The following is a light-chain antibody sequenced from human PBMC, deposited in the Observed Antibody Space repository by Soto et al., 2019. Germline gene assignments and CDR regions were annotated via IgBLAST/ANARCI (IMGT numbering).Light chain of an antibody. CDR3: MQALQTPAT. J-gene: IGKJ1*01. V-gene: IGKV2-28*01. CDR2: LGS. Sequence: DIVMTQSPLSLPVTPREPASISCRSSQSLLHSNGYNYLDWYLQKPGQSPQLLIYLGSNRASGVPHRFSGSGSGTDFTLKISRVEAEDVGVYYCMQALQTPATFGQGTKVEIK. CDR1: QSLLHSNGYNY.